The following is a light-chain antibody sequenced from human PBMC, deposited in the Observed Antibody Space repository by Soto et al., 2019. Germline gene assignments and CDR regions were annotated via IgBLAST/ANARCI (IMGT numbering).Light chain of an antibody. CDR2: DVT. V-gene: IGLV2-14*03. Sequence: QSALTQPASVSGSPGQSITISCTGTSSDVGGYDHVSWYRQHPGKAPKLIIYDVTVRPSGISRRFSGSKSDNTASLAVSGLQPEDEADYYCSSYTNKDTLLFGGGTKLTVL. J-gene: IGLJ3*02. CDR3: SSYTNKDTLL. CDR1: SSDVGGYDH.